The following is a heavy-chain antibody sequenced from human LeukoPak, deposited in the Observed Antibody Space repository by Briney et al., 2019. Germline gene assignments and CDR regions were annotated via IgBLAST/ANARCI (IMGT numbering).Heavy chain of an antibody. CDR3: AKDRIAAAGINWFDP. Sequence: PGGSLRLSCAASGFTFSSYAMSWVRQAPGKGLEWVSAISGSGGSTYYADSVKGRFTISRDNSKNTLYLLMNSLRAEDTAVYYCAKDRIAAAGINWFDPWGQGTLVTVSS. CDR1: GFTFSSYA. CDR2: ISGSGGST. J-gene: IGHJ5*02. V-gene: IGHV3-23*01. D-gene: IGHD6-13*01.